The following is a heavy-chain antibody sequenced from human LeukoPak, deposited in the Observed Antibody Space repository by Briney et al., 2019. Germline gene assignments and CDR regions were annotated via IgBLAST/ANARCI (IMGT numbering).Heavy chain of an antibody. J-gene: IGHJ4*02. D-gene: IGHD2-15*01. CDR1: GFTFSSYS. CDR3: ATGGYCSGGSCYSFDY. CDR2: ISTSSSYI. V-gene: IGHV3-21*01. Sequence: GGSLRLSCAASGFTFSSYSMNWVRQAPGKGLEWVSFISTSSSYIYYADSVKGRFTSSRDNAKNSLYLQMNSLRAEDTAVYYCATGGYCSGGSCYSFDYWGQGTLVTVSS.